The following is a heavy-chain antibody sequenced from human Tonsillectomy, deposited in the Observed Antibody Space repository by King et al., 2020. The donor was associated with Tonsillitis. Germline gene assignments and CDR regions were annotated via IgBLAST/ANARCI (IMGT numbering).Heavy chain of an antibody. CDR3: AADSVSGRSYYDFWSGYYAFDI. Sequence: QLVESGPEVKKPGTSVKVSCKASGFTFTSSAMQCVRRARGQRLEWIGWFGVGVGNTNYAQKCQERVTITMDMSKSTAYMGLSSLRSEDTAVYYCAADSVSGRSYYDFWSGYYAFDIWGQGTMVTVSS. D-gene: IGHD3-3*01. J-gene: IGHJ3*02. V-gene: IGHV1-58*02. CDR2: FGVGVGNT. CDR1: GFTFTSSA.